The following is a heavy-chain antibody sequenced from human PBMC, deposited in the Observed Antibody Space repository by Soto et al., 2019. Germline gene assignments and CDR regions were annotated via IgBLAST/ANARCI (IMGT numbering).Heavy chain of an antibody. V-gene: IGHV1-69*01. J-gene: IGHJ6*02. CDR3: ARDIVVVPAAIRAPYYYYGMDV. CDR2: IIPIFGTA. CDR1: GGTFSSYA. Sequence: QVQLVQSGAEVKKPGSSVKVSCKASGGTFSSYAISWVRQAPGQGLEWMGGIIPIFGTANYAQKFQGRVTITADESTSTAYMELSSLRSEDTAVYYCARDIVVVPAAIRAPYYYYGMDVWGQGTTVTVSS. D-gene: IGHD2-2*02.